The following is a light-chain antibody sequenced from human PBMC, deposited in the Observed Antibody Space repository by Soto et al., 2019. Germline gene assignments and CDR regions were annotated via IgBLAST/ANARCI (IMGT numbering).Light chain of an antibody. CDR2: GAS. V-gene: IGKV3-20*01. CDR3: QQYGSSPLT. J-gene: IGKJ4*01. CDR1: QSISSNY. Sequence: EFVLTQSPGTLSLSPGERATLSCRASQSISSNYLAWYQQKPGQAPRLLIYGASSRATGIPDRFSGSGSGTDFTLTISRLEPEDFAVYYCQQYGSSPLTFGGGTKVDIK.